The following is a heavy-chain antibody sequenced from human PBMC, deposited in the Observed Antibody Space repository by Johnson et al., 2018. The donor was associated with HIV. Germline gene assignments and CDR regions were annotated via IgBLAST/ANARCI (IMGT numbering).Heavy chain of an antibody. D-gene: IGHD3-9*01. CDR3: ARDPDWSAFDI. Sequence: QVQLVESGGGVVQPGRSLRLSCAASGFTFRSYAMHWVRQAPGKGLEWVAVISYDGSNKYYADSVKGRFTISRDNTKNSLYLQMDSLRVDNTAVYYCARDPDWSAFDIWGQGTMVTVSS. CDR1: GFTFRSYA. V-gene: IGHV3-30*04. J-gene: IGHJ3*02. CDR2: ISYDGSNK.